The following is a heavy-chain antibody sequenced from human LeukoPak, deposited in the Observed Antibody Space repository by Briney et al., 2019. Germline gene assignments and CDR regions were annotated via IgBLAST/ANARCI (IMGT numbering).Heavy chain of an antibody. CDR2: ISSSGSTI. CDR3: ARDYYDSSGYHYYYYYYMDV. Sequence: PGGSLRLSCAASEFTFSSYEMNWVRQAPGKGLEWVSYISSSGSTIYYADSVKGRFTISRDNAKNSLYLQMNSLRAEDTAVYYCARDYYDSSGYHYYYYYYMDVWGKGTTVTISS. J-gene: IGHJ6*03. CDR1: EFTFSSYE. V-gene: IGHV3-48*03. D-gene: IGHD3-22*01.